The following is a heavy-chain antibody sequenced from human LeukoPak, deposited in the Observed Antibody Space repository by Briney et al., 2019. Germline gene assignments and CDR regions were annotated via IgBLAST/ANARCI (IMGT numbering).Heavy chain of an antibody. CDR3: ARQRAGGTWAFDY. CDR1: RGSISSRRDY. V-gene: IGHV4-39*01. Sequence: PSETLSLTCTVSRGSISSRRDYWWAWIHQPPGQGLEWIGSVYHSGSTYSNPSLKSRLTISVDTSKDQFSLNLTSVTAADTAVYYCARQRAGGTWAFDYWGQGTLLTVSS. CDR2: VYHSGST. D-gene: IGHD1-26*01. J-gene: IGHJ4*02.